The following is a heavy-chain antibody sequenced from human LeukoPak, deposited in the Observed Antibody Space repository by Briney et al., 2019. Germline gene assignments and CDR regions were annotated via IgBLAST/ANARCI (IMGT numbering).Heavy chain of an antibody. J-gene: IGHJ4*02. CDR2: ISGSGGST. CDR1: GFTFSSYA. Sequence: PGGSLRLSCAASGFTFSSYAMSWVRQAPGKGLEWVSAISGSGGSTYYADSVKGRFTISRDNSKNTLYLQMNSLRAEDTAAYYCAKRLYYYDSSGYYLFFGLDYWGQGTLVTVSS. V-gene: IGHV3-23*01. D-gene: IGHD3-22*01. CDR3: AKRLYYYDSSGYYLFFGLDY.